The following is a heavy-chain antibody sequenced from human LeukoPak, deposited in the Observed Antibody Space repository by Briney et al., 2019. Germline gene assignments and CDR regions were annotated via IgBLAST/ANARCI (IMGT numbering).Heavy chain of an antibody. CDR2: IIPIFGTA. J-gene: IGHJ4*02. D-gene: IGHD6-19*01. CDR1: GGTFSSYA. V-gene: IGHV1-69*01. CDR3: ARDRSSGSYTY. Sequence: GASVKVSCKASGGTFSSYAISWVRQAPGQGLEWMGGIIPIFGTANYAQRFQGRVTITADESTSTAYMELSSLRSEDTAVYYCARDRSSGSYTYWGQGTLVTVSS.